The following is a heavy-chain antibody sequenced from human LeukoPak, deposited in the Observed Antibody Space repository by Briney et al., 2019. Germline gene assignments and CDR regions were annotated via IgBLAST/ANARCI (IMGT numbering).Heavy chain of an antibody. V-gene: IGHV4-34*01. D-gene: IGHD3/OR15-3a*01. CDR1: GGSFSGYY. CDR3: ARQTGSGLFILP. J-gene: IGHJ4*02. Sequence: SETLSLTCAVYGGSFSGYYWSWIRQPPGKGLEWIGSIYYTGNTYYNASLKSQVSISIDTSKNQFSLKLTSVTAADTAVYYCARQTGSGLFILPGGQGTLVTVSS. CDR2: IYYTGNT.